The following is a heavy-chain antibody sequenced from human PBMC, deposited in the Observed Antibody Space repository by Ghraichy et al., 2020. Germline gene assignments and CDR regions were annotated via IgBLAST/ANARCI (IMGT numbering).Heavy chain of an antibody. Sequence: GGSLRLSCAASGFTFSSYWMHWVRQAPGKGLVWVSRINSDGSSTSYADSVKGRFTISRDNAKNTLYLQMNSLRAEDTAVYYCARDERYFDWAGRYYYYYMDVWGKGTTVTVSS. J-gene: IGHJ6*03. D-gene: IGHD3-9*01. V-gene: IGHV3-74*01. CDR1: GFTFSSYW. CDR3: ARDERYFDWAGRYYYYYMDV. CDR2: INSDGSST.